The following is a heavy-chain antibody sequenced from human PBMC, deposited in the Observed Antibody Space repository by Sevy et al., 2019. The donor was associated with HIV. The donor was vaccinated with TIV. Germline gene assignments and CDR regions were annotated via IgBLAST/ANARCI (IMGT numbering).Heavy chain of an antibody. Sequence: ASVKVSCKASGDTFSTYDINWVRQAPGQGLEWMGWMSPKSGSTGFAQKFQGRLTMTRDTSKNKAYMELSSLRSEDTAVYYWASGGSGDVWNYGYYYYGMDVWGQGTTVTVSS. CDR3: ASGGSGDVWNYGYYYYGMDV. V-gene: IGHV1-8*02. CDR1: GDTFSTYD. D-gene: IGHD3-3*01. CDR2: MSPKSGST. J-gene: IGHJ6*02.